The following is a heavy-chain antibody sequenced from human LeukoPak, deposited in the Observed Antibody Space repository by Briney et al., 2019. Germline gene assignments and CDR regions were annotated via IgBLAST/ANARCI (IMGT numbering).Heavy chain of an antibody. CDR2: IYYSGST. D-gene: IGHD3-10*01. J-gene: IGHJ6*03. V-gene: IGHV4-39*01. CDR1: GGSISSYY. Sequence: SETLSLTCSFSGGSISSYYWGWIRQPPGKGLEWIGSIYYSGSTYYNPSLKSRVTISVDTSKNQFSLKLSSVTAADTAVYYCARHRYYYRSGSYYGAPYYMDAWGKGTTVTISS. CDR3: ARHRYYYRSGSYYGAPYYMDA.